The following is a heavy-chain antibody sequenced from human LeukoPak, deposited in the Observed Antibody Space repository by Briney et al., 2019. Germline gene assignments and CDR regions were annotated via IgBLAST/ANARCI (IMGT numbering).Heavy chain of an antibody. CDR3: ARSLGAHIVVVAAFDY. CDR2: INPNSGGT. CDR1: GYTFTGYY. D-gene: IGHD2-15*01. J-gene: IGHJ4*02. V-gene: IGHV1-2*02. Sequence: ASVKVSCKASGYTFTGYYMHWLRQAPGQGLEWMGWINPNSGGTNYAQKFQGRVTMTRDTSISTAYMELSRLRSDDTAVYYCARSLGAHIVVVAAFDYWGQGTLVTVSS.